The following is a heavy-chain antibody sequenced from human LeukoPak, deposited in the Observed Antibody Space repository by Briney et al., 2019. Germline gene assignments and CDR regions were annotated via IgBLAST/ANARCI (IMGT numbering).Heavy chain of an antibody. CDR1: GGSFSGYY. CDR3: ARVPFDY. CDR2: INHSGST. V-gene: IGHV4-34*01. Sequence: SETLSLTCAVYGGSFSGYYWSWIRQPPGKGLEWIGEINHSGSTNYNPSLKSRVTISVDTSKNQFSLKLSSVTAADTAVYYCARVPFDYWGQGTLVTVSS. J-gene: IGHJ4*02.